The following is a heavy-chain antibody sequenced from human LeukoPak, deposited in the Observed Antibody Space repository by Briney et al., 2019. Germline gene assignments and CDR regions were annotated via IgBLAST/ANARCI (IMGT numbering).Heavy chain of an antibody. CDR1: GFTFSSYG. V-gene: IGHV3-30*02. J-gene: IGHJ6*03. CDR3: VKGVGGSANYYYLDV. D-gene: IGHD3-10*01. Sequence: PGGSLRLSCAASGFTFSSYGMHWLRQAPAKGLEWVAFIRYDGSNKYYADSVKGRFTISRDNSKNALYLQMKILRPEETAVYYCVKGVGGSANYYYLDVWGKGTTVTVSS. CDR2: IRYDGSNK.